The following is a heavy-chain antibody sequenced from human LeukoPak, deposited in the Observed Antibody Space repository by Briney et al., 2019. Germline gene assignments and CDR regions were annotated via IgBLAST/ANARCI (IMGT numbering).Heavy chain of an antibody. CDR3: ARDELGPSGYDYY. J-gene: IGHJ4*02. Sequence: GASVKVSCKASGYTLTGYYMHWVRQAPGQGLEWMGWINPNSGGTNYAQKFQGRVTMTRDTSISTAYMELSRLRSDDTAVYYCARDELGPSGYDYYWGQGTLVTVSS. CDR1: GYTLTGYY. CDR2: INPNSGGT. V-gene: IGHV1-2*02. D-gene: IGHD5-12*01.